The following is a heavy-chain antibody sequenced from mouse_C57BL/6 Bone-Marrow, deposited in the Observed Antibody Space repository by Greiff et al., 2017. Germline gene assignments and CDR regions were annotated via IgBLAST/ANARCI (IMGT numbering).Heavy chain of an antibody. CDR2: INPSSGYT. V-gene: IGHV1-4*01. D-gene: IGHD1-1*01. Sequence: VQLQESGAELARPGASVKMSCKASGYTFTSYTMHWVKQRPGQGLEWIGYINPSSGYTTYNQKFKDKATLTADKSSSTAYMQLSSLTSEDSAVYYCAYYYGSSPDYWGQGTTLTVSS. CDR1: GYTFTSYT. CDR3: AYYYGSSPDY. J-gene: IGHJ2*01.